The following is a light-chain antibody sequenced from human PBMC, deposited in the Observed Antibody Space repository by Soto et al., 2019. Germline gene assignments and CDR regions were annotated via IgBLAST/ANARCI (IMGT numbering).Light chain of an antibody. V-gene: IGKV4-1*01. Sequence: IVVTQSPDSLAVSLGEGPTINCKSSRSVLYTSSNKNHLAWYQHKPGQPPKLLIYWASNRESGVPDRFSGSGSATDFALSISKLQPEDVEVYYCQQYYATRRTLGQGTKVDVK. CDR2: WAS. CDR3: QQYYATRRT. CDR1: RSVLYTSSNKNH. J-gene: IGKJ1*01.